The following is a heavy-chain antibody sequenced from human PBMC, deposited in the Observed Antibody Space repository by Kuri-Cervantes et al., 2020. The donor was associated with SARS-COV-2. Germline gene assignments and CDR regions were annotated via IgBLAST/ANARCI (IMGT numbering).Heavy chain of an antibody. CDR1: GDSVSNDNHY. CDR2: IHHSGYT. D-gene: IGHD7-27*01. J-gene: IGHJ3*02. V-gene: IGHV4-61*01. Sequence: SETLSLTCTVSGDSVSNDNHYWTWIRQPPGKGLEWIAYIHHSGYTNYNPSLKSRVTISTDTSKNQFSLKLSSVTAADTAVYYCAREWLTNWGRPDDAFDIWGQGTMVTVSS. CDR3: AREWLTNWGRPDDAFDI.